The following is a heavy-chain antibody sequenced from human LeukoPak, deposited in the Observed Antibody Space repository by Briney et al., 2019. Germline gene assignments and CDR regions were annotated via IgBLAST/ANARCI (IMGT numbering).Heavy chain of an antibody. V-gene: IGHV4-4*02. Sequence: SGTLSLTCTVSGDSINSLDLWSWVHQPPGKGLEWIGEMYLSGTTHSNPSVKSRVTISIDKSKNQFFLNLSSVTAADTAVYYCAGLVGRYSSGLYYYYFDYWGQGTLVTVSS. CDR2: MYLSGTT. D-gene: IGHD3-22*01. J-gene: IGHJ4*02. CDR1: GDSINSLDL. CDR3: AGLVGRYSSGLYYYYFDY.